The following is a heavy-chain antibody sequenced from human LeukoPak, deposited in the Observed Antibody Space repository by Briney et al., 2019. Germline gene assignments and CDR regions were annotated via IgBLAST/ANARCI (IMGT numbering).Heavy chain of an antibody. Sequence: GGSLRLSCAASGFTFSDYEMNWVRQAPGKGLEWTSYISTAGSTKYYAESVKGRFTISRDNAKDSLYLQMNSLRVEDTAVYFCARGGPARSWVYWGQGTLVTVSS. CDR1: GFTFSDYE. V-gene: IGHV3-48*03. CDR2: ISTAGSTK. D-gene: IGHD2-2*01. CDR3: ARGGPARSWVY. J-gene: IGHJ4*02.